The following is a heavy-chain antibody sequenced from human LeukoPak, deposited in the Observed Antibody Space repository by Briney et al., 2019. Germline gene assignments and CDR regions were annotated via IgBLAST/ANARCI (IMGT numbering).Heavy chain of an antibody. Sequence: SETLSLTCTVSGGSISSYYWSWIRQPPGKGLEWIGEINHSGSTNYIPSLKSRVIISLATSKNQFSLKLTSVTAADTAVYYCARRRGRGAIFGVGPFDYWGQGTLVTVSS. CDR2: INHSGST. D-gene: IGHD3-3*01. CDR3: ARRRGRGAIFGVGPFDY. CDR1: GGSISSYY. V-gene: IGHV4-34*01. J-gene: IGHJ4*02.